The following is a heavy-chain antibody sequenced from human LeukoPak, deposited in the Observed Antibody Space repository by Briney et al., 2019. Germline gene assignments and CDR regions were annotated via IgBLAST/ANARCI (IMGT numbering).Heavy chain of an antibody. CDR2: MNSNTGNT. CDR1: GFTLTNFD. V-gene: IGHV1-8*01. J-gene: IGHJ2*01. D-gene: IGHD3-22*01. CDR3: ARDRRGSSGPWSWYLDL. Sequence: ASVKVSCKASGFTLTNFDINWVRQATGQGLEWMGWMNSNTGNTGYAQEFQGRVTMTRDTSIGTAYMELTNLRSEDTAVYYCARDRRGSSGPWSWYLDLWGRGTLVTASS.